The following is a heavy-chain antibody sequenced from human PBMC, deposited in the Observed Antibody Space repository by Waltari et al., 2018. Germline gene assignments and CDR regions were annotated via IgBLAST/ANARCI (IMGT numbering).Heavy chain of an antibody. CDR2: INPRGGSP. CDR3: ATDTGALWMDV. J-gene: IGHJ6*02. Sequence: QVQLVQSVAEVKKPGASVKISCKTSEYTFASSYVHWVRQAPGQGLEWMGIINPRGGSPIYAQRFQGRVTMTRDTSTSTVYMELSSLKSEETAVYYCATDTGALWMDVWGQGTTVTVSS. D-gene: IGHD2-21*01. CDR1: EYTFASSY. V-gene: IGHV1-46*01.